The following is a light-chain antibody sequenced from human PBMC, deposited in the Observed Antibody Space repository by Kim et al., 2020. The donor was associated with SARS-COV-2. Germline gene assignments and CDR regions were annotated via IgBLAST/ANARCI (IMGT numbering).Light chain of an antibody. V-gene: IGKV1-5*03. J-gene: IGKJ2*03. Sequence: STLSASVGHRVTITCRASQSISNWMDWDQQKPGKAPKLLSYKASRLERGVQSRFSGSGSGTEFTLIISSLQPDDFATYYCQQYNSGFGQGTKLEI. CDR1: QSISNW. CDR2: KAS. CDR3: QQYNSG.